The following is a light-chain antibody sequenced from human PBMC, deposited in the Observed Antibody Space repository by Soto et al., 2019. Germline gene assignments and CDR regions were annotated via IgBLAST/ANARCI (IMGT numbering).Light chain of an antibody. V-gene: IGKV3-20*01. J-gene: IGKJ1*01. CDR2: GVS. CDR3: QQYIASPRT. CDR1: QTVNRNY. Sequence: EIILTQSPGTLALSPGDGATLSCRASQTVNRNYLAWYHQRPGQPPRLLIYGVSNRASGVPDRFSGDASGTEFTLTIGRLEPDDFGVYYCQQYIASPRTFGQGTRVEVK.